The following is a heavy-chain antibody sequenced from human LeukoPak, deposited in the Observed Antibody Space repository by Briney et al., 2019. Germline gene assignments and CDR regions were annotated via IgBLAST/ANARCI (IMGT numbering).Heavy chain of an antibody. CDR2: INLVNGNT. Sequence: ASVKVSCKASGYTFTNYAMHWVRLAPGQRLQWMGWINLVNGNTKYSQYFEGRVTITRDTSASTVYMELSSLSSEDTAVYYCARGFRSGIPVHDAFDIWGQGTMVTVSS. CDR1: GYTFTNYA. CDR3: ARGFRSGIPVHDAFDI. J-gene: IGHJ3*02. D-gene: IGHD1-26*01. V-gene: IGHV1-3*01.